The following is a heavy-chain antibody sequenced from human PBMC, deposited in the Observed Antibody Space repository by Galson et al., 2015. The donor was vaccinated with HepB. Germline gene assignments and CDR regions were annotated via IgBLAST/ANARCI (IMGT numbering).Heavy chain of an antibody. Sequence: SLRLSCAASGFTFSSYSMNWVRQAPGKGLEWVSYISSSSSTIYYADSVKGRSTISRDNAKNSLYLQMNSLRAEDTAVYYCARVFRVASGWKHFDYWGQGTLVTVSS. CDR2: ISSSSSTI. D-gene: IGHD6-19*01. CDR3: ARVFRVASGWKHFDY. V-gene: IGHV3-48*04. CDR1: GFTFSSYS. J-gene: IGHJ4*02.